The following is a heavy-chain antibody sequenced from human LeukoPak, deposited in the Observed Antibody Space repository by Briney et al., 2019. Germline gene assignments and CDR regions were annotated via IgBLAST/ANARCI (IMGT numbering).Heavy chain of an antibody. J-gene: IGHJ4*02. CDR1: GYTLTELS. CDR3: ASDSRASGSYFFDY. V-gene: IGHV1-24*01. CDR2: FDPEDGET. Sequence: ASVKVSCKVSGYTLTELSMHWVRQAPGKGLEWMGGFDPEDGETIYAQKFQGRVTMTEDTSTDTAYMELSSLRSEDTAVYYCASDSRASGSYFFDYWGQGTLVTVSS. D-gene: IGHD1-26*01.